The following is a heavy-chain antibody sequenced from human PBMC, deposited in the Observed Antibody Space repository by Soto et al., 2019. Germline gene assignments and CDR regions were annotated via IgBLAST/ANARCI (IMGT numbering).Heavy chain of an antibody. V-gene: IGHV3-48*02. D-gene: IGHD3-3*01. J-gene: IGHJ4*02. Sequence: GGSLRLSCVASGFSFSNYNMNCVRQAPGKGLEWFSYITDSSDTVHYADSVRGRFTISRDNAESSLYPQMNSLRDEDTAVYFCARDFGHGYYLDYWGRGILVTVS. CDR2: ITDSSDTV. CDR3: ARDFGHGYYLDY. CDR1: GFSFSNYN.